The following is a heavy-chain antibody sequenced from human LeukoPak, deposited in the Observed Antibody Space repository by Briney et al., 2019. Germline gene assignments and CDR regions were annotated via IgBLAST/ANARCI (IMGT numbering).Heavy chain of an antibody. Sequence: QPGGSLRLSCAASGFTFSSYWMSWVRQAPGKGLEWVANIKQDGSEKYYVDSVKGRFTISRDNAKNSLYLQMNGLRAEDTAVYYCASRPGAYYFDYWGQGTLVTVSS. CDR1: GFTFSSYW. V-gene: IGHV3-7*01. CDR2: IKQDGSEK. J-gene: IGHJ4*02. CDR3: ASRPGAYYFDY. D-gene: IGHD3-10*01.